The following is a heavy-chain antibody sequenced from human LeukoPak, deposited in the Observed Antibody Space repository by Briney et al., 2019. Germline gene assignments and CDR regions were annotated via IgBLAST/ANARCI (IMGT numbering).Heavy chain of an antibody. Sequence: PSETLSLTCAVYGGSFSGYYWSWIRQPPGKGLEWIGEINHSGSTNYNPSLKSRVTISVDTPKNQFSLKLSSVTAADTAVYYCARESHYYYDSSGYPEFDYWGQGTLVTVSS. D-gene: IGHD3-22*01. CDR1: GGSFSGYY. V-gene: IGHV4-34*01. J-gene: IGHJ4*02. CDR3: ARESHYYYDSSGYPEFDY. CDR2: INHSGST.